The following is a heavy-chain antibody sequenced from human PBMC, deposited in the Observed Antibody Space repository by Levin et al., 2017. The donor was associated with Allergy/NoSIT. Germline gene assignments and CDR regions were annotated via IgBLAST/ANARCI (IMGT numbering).Heavy chain of an antibody. CDR1: GFTFSSDW. J-gene: IGHJ4*02. Sequence: GESLKISCAASGFTFSSDWMSWVRQAPGKGLEWVANINQVGSEKYYVDSVKGRFTISRDNAKNSLYLQMNSLRAEDTAVYYCARSTLGRGSGSPSGYWGQGTLVTVSS. V-gene: IGHV3-7*04. CDR2: INQVGSEK. CDR3: ARSTLGRGSGSPSGY. D-gene: IGHD3-10*01.